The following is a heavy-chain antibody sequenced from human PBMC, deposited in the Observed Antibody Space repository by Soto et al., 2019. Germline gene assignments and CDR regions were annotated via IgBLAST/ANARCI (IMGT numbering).Heavy chain of an antibody. Sequence: PSQTLSLTCAISGDSVSSNSAAWNWIRQSPSRGLEWLGRTYYRSKWYNDYAVSVKSRITINPDTSKNQFSLQLNSVTPEDTAVYYCARDRYCSGGSCYSPYYYYGMDVWGQGTTVTVSS. D-gene: IGHD2-15*01. CDR2: TYYRSKWYN. CDR1: GDSVSSNSAA. V-gene: IGHV6-1*01. CDR3: ARDRYCSGGSCYSPYYYYGMDV. J-gene: IGHJ6*02.